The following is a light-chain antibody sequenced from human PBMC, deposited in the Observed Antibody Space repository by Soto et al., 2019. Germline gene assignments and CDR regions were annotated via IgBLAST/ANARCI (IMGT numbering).Light chain of an antibody. CDR3: QQYDNSPGT. V-gene: IGKV3-20*01. J-gene: IGKJ1*01. CDR2: GAS. CDR1: QSVSSSY. Sequence: EIVLTQSPGTLSLSPGERATLSCRASQSVSSSYLAWFQQKPGQAPRLLIYGASTRATGIPGRFSGSGSGTDLILTISRLEHEDCAVYYCQQYDNSPGTFGQGTQVAIK.